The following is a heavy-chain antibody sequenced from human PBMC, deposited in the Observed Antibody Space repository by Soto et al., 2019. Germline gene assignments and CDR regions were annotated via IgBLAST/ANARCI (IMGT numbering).Heavy chain of an antibody. CDR1: AFTFTNYY. Sequence: LKISCNGSAFTFTNYYIGWVRQMPGKGLEWMGIIYPGDSETTYSPSFQGQVTFSVDKSLNIAYLQWSSLKASDTAIYYCSITRHYHGAAFDSWGHGNLVTVSS. CDR2: IYPGDSET. V-gene: IGHV5-51*01. D-gene: IGHD3-10*01. J-gene: IGHJ4*01. CDR3: SITRHYHGAAFDS.